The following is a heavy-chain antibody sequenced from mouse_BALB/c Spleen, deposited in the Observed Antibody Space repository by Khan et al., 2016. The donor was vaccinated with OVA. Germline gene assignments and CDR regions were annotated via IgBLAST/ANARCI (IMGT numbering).Heavy chain of an antibody. CDR2: ISYSGST. CDR3: ARDGSRYNYAMDN. CDR1: AYSITSDYA. Sequence: EVELVESGPGLVKPSQSLSLTCTVTAYSITSDYAWNWIRQFPGNKLEWMGYISYSGSTNYNPALKSRISITRDTSKNQFFLQLNSVTTEDAATYYCARDGSRYNYAMDNWGQGTSVTVSS. J-gene: IGHJ4*01. V-gene: IGHV3-2*02. D-gene: IGHD2-3*01.